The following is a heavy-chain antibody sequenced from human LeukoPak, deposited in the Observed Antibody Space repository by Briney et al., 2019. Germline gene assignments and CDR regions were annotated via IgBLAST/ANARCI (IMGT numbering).Heavy chain of an antibody. V-gene: IGHV4-39*01. CDR3: ARGLVRGAYYPYYYYGMDV. CDR2: IYYSGST. J-gene: IGHJ6*02. D-gene: IGHD3-10*01. CDR1: GGSISSSSYY. Sequence: SETLSLTCTVSGGSISSSSYYWGWIRQPPGKGLEWIGSIYYSGSTYYNPSLKSRVTISVDTSKNQFSLKLSSVTAADTAVYYCARGLVRGAYYPYYYYGMDVWGQGTTVTVSS.